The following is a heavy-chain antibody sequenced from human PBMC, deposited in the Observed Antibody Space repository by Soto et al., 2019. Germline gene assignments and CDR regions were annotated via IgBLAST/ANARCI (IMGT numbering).Heavy chain of an antibody. CDR3: AREVSGSYYNYFDY. J-gene: IGHJ4*02. CDR2: IIPILGIA. V-gene: IGHV1-69*04. CDR1: GGTFSSYA. D-gene: IGHD3-10*01. Sequence: ASVKVSCKASGGTFSSYAISWVRQAPGQGLEWMGRIIPILGIANYAQKFQGRVTITADKSTSTAYMELSSLRSEDTAVYYCAREVSGSYYNYFDYWGQGTLVTVSS.